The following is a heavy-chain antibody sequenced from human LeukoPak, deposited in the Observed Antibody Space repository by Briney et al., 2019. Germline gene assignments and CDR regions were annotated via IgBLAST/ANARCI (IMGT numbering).Heavy chain of an antibody. CDR1: GFTFSSYW. CDR2: INSDGSST. J-gene: IGHJ6*02. CDR3: ARVSVLYGMDV. V-gene: IGHV3-74*01. D-gene: IGHD1-14*01. Sequence: GGSLRLSCAASGFTFSSYWMHWVRQAPGKGLVWVSRINSDGSSTSYADSVKGRFTISRDNAKNTLYPQMNSLRAEDTAVYYCARVSVLYGMDVWGQGTTVTVSS.